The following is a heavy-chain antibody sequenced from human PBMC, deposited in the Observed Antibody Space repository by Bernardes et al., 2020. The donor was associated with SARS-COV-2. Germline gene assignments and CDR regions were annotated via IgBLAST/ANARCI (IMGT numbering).Heavy chain of an antibody. J-gene: IGHJ6*02. Sequence: SETLSLTCTVSGGSISSGGYYWSWIRQHPGKGLEWIGYIYYSGSTYYNPSLKSRVTISVDTSKNQFSLKLSSVTAADTAVYYCARDRVVAAAGTVSLYYYYGMDVWGQGTTVTVSS. V-gene: IGHV4-31*03. D-gene: IGHD6-13*01. CDR2: IYYSGST. CDR3: ARDRVVAAAGTVSLYYYYGMDV. CDR1: GGSISSGGYY.